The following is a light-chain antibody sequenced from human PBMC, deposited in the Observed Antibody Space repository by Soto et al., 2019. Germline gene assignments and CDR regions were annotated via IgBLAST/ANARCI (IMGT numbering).Light chain of an antibody. Sequence: IQLTQSPSSLSASVGDRVTITCRASQGISSYLAWYQQKPGKAPKLLIKAASRLQTGVPSRFSGSGSGTDFTLTISGLQPDDFATYYCQQLNIDSYPITFGQGTRLE. CDR3: QQLNIDSYPIT. J-gene: IGKJ5*01. CDR1: QGISSY. V-gene: IGKV1-9*01. CDR2: AAS.